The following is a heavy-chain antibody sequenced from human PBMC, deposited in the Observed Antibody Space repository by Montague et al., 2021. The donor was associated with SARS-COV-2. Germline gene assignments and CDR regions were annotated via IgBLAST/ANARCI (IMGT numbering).Heavy chain of an antibody. CDR1: GGSFSAYY. Sequence: SETLSLTCAVYGGSFSAYYWAWIRQTPGKGLEWIGEINHSGNTNYNPSPKSRSTITVATSTIHISLKLSSVTTTYTAVYYCARGAYYDFCIGYLRYKWFEPWGQGTPVTVAS. CDR3: ARGAYYDFCIGYLRYKWFEP. J-gene: IGHJ5*02. D-gene: IGHD3-3*01. V-gene: IGHV4-34*01. CDR2: INHSGNT.